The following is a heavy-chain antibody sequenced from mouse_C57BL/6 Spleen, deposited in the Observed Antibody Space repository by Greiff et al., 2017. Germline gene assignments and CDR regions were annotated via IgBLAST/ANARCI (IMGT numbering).Heavy chain of an antibody. CDR3: ARGYYGSSYAMDY. J-gene: IGHJ4*01. CDR2: IDPSDSYT. D-gene: IGHD1-1*01. Sequence: VQLQQPGAELVMPGASVKLSCKASGYTFTSYWMPWVKQTPGQGLEWIGAIDPSDSYTNYNQKFKGKSTLTVDKSSSTAYMQLSSLTSEDSAVDYCARGYYGSSYAMDYWGQGTSVTVSS. CDR1: GYTFTSYW. V-gene: IGHV1-69*01.